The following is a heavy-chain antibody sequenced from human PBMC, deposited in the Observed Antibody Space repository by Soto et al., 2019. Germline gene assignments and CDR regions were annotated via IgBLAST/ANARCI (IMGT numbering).Heavy chain of an antibody. D-gene: IGHD3-3*01. CDR2: IYYSGST. CDR3: RQFYDFWSGYYKDPYYYYGMDV. J-gene: IGHJ6*02. Sequence: SETLSLTCTVSGGSISSSSYYWGWIRQPPGKGLEWIGSIYYSGSTYYNPSLKSRVTISVDTSKNQFSLKLSSVTAADTAAYYCRQFYDFWSGYYKDPYYYYGMDVWGQGTTVTAP. V-gene: IGHV4-39*01. CDR1: GGSISSSSYY.